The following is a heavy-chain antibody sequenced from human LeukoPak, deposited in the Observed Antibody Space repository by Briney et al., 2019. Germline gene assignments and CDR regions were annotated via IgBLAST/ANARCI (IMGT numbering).Heavy chain of an antibody. CDR3: ASGYAFDV. J-gene: IGHJ3*01. Sequence: SQTLSLTCAISGDSVSNNNGAWNWIRQSPSRGPEWLGRTYYRSQWHNDYARSVMSRISVDPDTSNNQFSLHLSSVTPDDTAVYYCASGYAFDVWGRGTMVTVSS. V-gene: IGHV6-1*01. CDR1: GDSVSNNNGA. CDR2: TYYRSQWHN.